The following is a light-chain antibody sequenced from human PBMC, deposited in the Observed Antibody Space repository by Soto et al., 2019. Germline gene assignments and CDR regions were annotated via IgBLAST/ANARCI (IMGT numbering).Light chain of an antibody. J-gene: IGKJ1*01. Sequence: DIQMTQSPSTLSASVGDTVTITCRASQSISTWLAWYQQKPGKAPKLLIYKASSLQSGVPSRFSAIGSGTEFTLTISSLQPDDFATYYCQQYNFPSRTFGQGTEVEIK. CDR3: QQYNFPSRT. CDR2: KAS. V-gene: IGKV1-5*03. CDR1: QSISTW.